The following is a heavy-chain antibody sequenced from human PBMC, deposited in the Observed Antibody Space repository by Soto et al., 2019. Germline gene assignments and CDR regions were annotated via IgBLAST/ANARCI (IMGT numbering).Heavy chain of an antibody. V-gene: IGHV4-59*08. J-gene: IGHJ4*02. Sequence: SDTLSLTCSVSGGSISSYYWTWIRQPPGKGLEWIGYIYDRGNTNYNPSLQSRVTVSVDTSKNQFSLHLSSVTDADTAVYYCAGSRITATRYDYWGQGTLVTVSS. D-gene: IGHD1-20*01. CDR1: GGSISSYY. CDR3: AGSRITATRYDY. CDR2: IYDRGNT.